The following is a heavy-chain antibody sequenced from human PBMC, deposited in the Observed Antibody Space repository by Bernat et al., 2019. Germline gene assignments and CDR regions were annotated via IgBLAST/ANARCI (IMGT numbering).Heavy chain of an antibody. J-gene: IGHJ3*01. CDR1: GFSFSSYG. V-gene: IGHV3-33*08. CDR2: IWYDGSNK. D-gene: IGHD3-10*01. CDR3: AGEGEGQWFGTFDY. Sequence: VQLVESGGGWVQPGGSLRLSCTASGFSFSSYGMHWVRQAPGKGLEWVAVIWYDGSNKYKADCGKGRFTISRDNSKNTLYLQMNSLRAEETAVYYCAGEGEGQWFGTFDYWGQGTMVTVSS.